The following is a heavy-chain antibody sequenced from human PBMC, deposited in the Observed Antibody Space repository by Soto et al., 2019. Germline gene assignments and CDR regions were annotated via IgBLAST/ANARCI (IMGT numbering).Heavy chain of an antibody. CDR2: IYPDDSDT. CDR1: GYNFATYW. J-gene: IGHJ6*02. CDR3: ARHSMVESYYYGMDV. D-gene: IGHD3-10*01. Sequence: GESLKISCKGSGYNFATYWIGWVRQMPGKGLEWMGIIYPDDSDTRYSPSFQGQVTISADKSINTAYLQWSSLKASDTAMYYCARHSMVESYYYGMDVWGQGTTVTVSS. V-gene: IGHV5-51*01.